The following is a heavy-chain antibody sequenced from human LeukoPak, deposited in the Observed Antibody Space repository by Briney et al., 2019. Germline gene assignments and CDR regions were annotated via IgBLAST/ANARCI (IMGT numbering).Heavy chain of an antibody. CDR3: ARESDASDAFDI. CDR2: IYSGGST. D-gene: IGHD2-2*01. Sequence: GGSLRLSCAASGFTVSSNYMSWVRQAPGKGLEWVSVIYSGGSTYYADSVKGRFTISRDNSKNTLYLQVNSLRAEDTAVYYCARESDASDAFDIWGQGTMVTVSS. J-gene: IGHJ3*02. CDR1: GFTVSSNY. V-gene: IGHV3-53*01.